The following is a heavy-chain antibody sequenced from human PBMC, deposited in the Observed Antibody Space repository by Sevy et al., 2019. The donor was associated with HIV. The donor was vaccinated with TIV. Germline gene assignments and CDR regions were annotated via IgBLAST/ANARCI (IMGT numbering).Heavy chain of an antibody. CDR3: ARALSPYCSSTSCYEPYGMDV. Sequence: ASVKVSCKASGYTFTGYYMHWVRQAPGQGLEWMGRINPNSGGTNYAQKFQGRVTMTRDTSISTAYMELSRLRSDDTAGYYCARALSPYCSSTSCYEPYGMDVWGQGTTVTVSS. CDR2: INPNSGGT. J-gene: IGHJ6*02. D-gene: IGHD2-2*01. CDR1: GYTFTGYY. V-gene: IGHV1-2*06.